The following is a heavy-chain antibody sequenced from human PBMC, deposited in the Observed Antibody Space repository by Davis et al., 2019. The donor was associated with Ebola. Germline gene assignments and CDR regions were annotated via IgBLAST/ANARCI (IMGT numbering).Heavy chain of an antibody. Sequence: GESLKISCAASGFTFSSYWMSWVRQAPGKGLEWVSAISGSGGSTYYADSVKGRFTISRDNSKNTLYLQMNSLRAEGTAVYYCAKVFTIFGVGYFDYWGQGTLVTVSS. CDR1: GFTFSSYW. CDR3: AKVFTIFGVGYFDY. D-gene: IGHD3-3*01. J-gene: IGHJ4*02. CDR2: ISGSGGST. V-gene: IGHV3-23*01.